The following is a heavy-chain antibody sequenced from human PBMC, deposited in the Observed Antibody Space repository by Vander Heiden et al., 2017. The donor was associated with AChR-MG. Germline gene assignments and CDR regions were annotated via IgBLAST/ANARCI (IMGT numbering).Heavy chain of an antibody. CDR2: IYYSGSS. D-gene: IGHD3-9*01. J-gene: IGHJ4*02. Sequence: QVHLQESGPGLVKPSETLSLTCTVSSGSIRSHLWSWVRQPPGKGLEWIGHIYYSGSSTYNPSLKSRVTISVDTSKNQFSLKLSSVTAADTALYYCARVGDVLTGYYPYYFDSWGQGTLVTVSS. CDR1: SGSIRSHL. V-gene: IGHV4-59*11. CDR3: ARVGDVLTGYYPYYFDS.